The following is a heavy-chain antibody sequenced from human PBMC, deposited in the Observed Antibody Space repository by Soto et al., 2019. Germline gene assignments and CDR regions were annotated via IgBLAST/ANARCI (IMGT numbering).Heavy chain of an antibody. D-gene: IGHD3-3*01. CDR1: GYTFTSYG. V-gene: IGHV1-18*01. CDR2: ISAYNGNT. J-gene: IGHJ6*02. CDR3: ARDPGRYYDFWSGYSRYYYYGMDV. Sequence: GASVKGSCKASGYTFTSYGISWVRQAPGQGLEWMGWISAYNGNTNYAQKLQGRVTMTTDTSTSTAYMELRSLRSDDTAVYYCARDPGRYYDFWSGYSRYYYYGMDVWGQGTTVTVSS.